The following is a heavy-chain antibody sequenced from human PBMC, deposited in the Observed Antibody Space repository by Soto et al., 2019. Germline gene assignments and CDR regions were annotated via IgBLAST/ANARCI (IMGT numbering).Heavy chain of an antibody. V-gene: IGHV1-8*01. Sequence: QVQLAQSGAEVKKPGASVKVSCKASGNTFTSYDINWVRRATGQGLEYLGWMNPNSGNTAYVQKFQGRVTMTWDTSITTAYMELIGLLSKDRDVYLCMRAVKYGAYARWFDPWGQGSLVTVS. J-gene: IGHJ5*02. D-gene: IGHD4-17*01. CDR1: GNTFTSYD. CDR2: MNPNSGNT. CDR3: MRAVKYGAYARWFDP.